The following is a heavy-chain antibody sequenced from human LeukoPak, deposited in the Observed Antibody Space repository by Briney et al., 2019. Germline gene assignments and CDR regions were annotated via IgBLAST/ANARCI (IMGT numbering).Heavy chain of an antibody. J-gene: IGHJ4*02. CDR3: ARVTGWVPAGDY. CDR2: IKHDGSQK. CDR1: GFTFTNYW. V-gene: IGHV3-7*01. D-gene: IGHD6-19*01. Sequence: HPGGSLRLSCAASGFTFTNYWMSWVRQAPGKGLEWVANIKHDGSQKYYVNSVKGRFTISRDNAKNSLYLQMNSLRAEDTAVYYCARVTGWVPAGDYWGQGTLVTVSS.